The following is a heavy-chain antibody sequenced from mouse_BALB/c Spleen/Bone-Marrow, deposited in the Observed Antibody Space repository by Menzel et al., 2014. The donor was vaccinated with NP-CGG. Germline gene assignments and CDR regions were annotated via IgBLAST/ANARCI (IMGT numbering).Heavy chain of an antibody. V-gene: IGHV1S81*02. J-gene: IGHJ3*01. CDR3: ARYAGEFVY. CDR1: GYTFTSYW. Sequence: VQRVESGAELVKPGASVKLSRKASGYTFTSYWMHWVRQRPGQGLEWIGEINPSTGRTNYNEKFKSEATVTVDKSSTTAYMQLSSLTSEDSAVYYCARYAGEFVYWGQGTLVTVSA. CDR2: INPSTGRT. D-gene: IGHD6-5*01.